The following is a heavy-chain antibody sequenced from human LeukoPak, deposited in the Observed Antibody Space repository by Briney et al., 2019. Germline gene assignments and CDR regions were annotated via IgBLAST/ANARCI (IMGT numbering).Heavy chain of an antibody. Sequence: PGGSLRLSCSASGFTFSDYWMMWVRQAPGKGLEWVGNIRQDDSEKNYVDSVKGRFTISRDNAKNSLYLQMNSLRAEDTALYYCARDVEPVYGDKSPPWFDPWGQGTLVTVSS. CDR1: GFTFSDYW. D-gene: IGHD4-17*01. CDR2: IRQDDSEK. CDR3: ARDVEPVYGDKSPPWFDP. V-gene: IGHV3-7*03. J-gene: IGHJ5*02.